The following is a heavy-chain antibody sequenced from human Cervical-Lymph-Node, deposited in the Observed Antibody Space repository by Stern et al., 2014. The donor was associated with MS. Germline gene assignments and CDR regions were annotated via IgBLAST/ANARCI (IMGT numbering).Heavy chain of an antibody. CDR1: GGSINSGPYY. V-gene: IGHV4-61*02. CDR3: TRGSRSLRWDLL. J-gene: IGHJ4*02. Sequence: QVQLQESGPGLVRPSQTLSLTCTVSGGSINSGPYYWTWIRQPAGKGPEWIGRIYSSGSANYNPSLESRVTMSVDASKNQFSLRLVSVTATDTAVYYCTRGSRSLRWDLLWGQGTRVTVSS. D-gene: IGHD1-26*01. CDR2: IYSSGSA.